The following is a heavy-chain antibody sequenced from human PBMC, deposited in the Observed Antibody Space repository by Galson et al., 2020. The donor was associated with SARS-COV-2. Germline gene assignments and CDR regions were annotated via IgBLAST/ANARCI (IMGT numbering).Heavy chain of an antibody. V-gene: IGHV3-21*01. CDR2: ISSSSSYI. J-gene: IGHJ3*02. D-gene: IGHD3-22*01. Sequence: KIGESLKISCAASGFTFSSYSMNWVRQAPGKGLEWVSSISSSSSYIYYADSVKGRFTISRDNAKNSLYLQMNSLRAEDTAVYYCARSTLLFYYDSSGYWGAFDIWGQGTMVTVSS. CDR3: ARSTLLFYYDSSGYWGAFDI. CDR1: GFTFSSYS.